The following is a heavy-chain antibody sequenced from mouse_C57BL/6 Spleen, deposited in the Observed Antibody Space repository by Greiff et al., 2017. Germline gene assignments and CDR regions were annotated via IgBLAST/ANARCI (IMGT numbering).Heavy chain of an antibody. J-gene: IGHJ2*01. V-gene: IGHV1-80*01. D-gene: IGHD1-1*01. CDR3: ARHTTVVAYYFDY. CDR1: GYAFSSYW. Sequence: VKLVESGAELVKPGASVKISCKASGYAFSSYWMNWVKQRPGKGLEWIGQIYPGDGDTNYNGKFKGKATLTADKSSSTAYMQLSSLTSEDSAVYVCARHTTVVAYYFDYWGQGTTLTVSS. CDR2: IYPGDGDT.